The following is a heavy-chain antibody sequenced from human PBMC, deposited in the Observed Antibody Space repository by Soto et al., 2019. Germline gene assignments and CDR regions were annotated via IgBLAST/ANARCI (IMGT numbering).Heavy chain of an antibody. D-gene: IGHD7-27*01. CDR2: IIPIFGTA. CDR3: ARDGDGIDDYSYGMDV. Sequence: QVQLVQSGAEVKKPGSSVKVSCKASGGTFSSYAISWVRQAPGQGLEWMGGIIPIFGTANYAQKFQGRVTITADKSTGTAYMELSSLRSEDTAVYYCARDGDGIDDYSYGMDVWGQGTTVTVSS. CDR1: GGTFSSYA. V-gene: IGHV1-69*06. J-gene: IGHJ6*02.